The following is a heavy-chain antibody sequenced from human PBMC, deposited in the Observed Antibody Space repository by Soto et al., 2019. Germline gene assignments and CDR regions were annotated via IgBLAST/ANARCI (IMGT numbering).Heavy chain of an antibody. CDR3: ARDDVLCDGGRCYGITLDV. V-gene: IGHV3-23*01. J-gene: IGHJ6*04. Sequence: GGSLRLSCAASGFTFSSYAMSWVRQAPGKGLEWVSAISGSGGSTYYADSVKGRFTISRDNSENTLHLQMDSLRVEDTAVYYCARDDVLCDGGRCYGITLDVWGKGTAVTVSS. D-gene: IGHD2-15*01. CDR1: GFTFSSYA. CDR2: ISGSGGST.